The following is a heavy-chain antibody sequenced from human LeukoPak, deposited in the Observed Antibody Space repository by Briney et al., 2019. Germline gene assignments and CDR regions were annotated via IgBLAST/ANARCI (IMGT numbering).Heavy chain of an antibody. CDR1: GFTFSYYA. D-gene: IGHD2-2*02. J-gene: IGHJ1*01. V-gene: IGHV3-23*01. CDR3: ARKECGSTSCYTREYFQY. CDR2: ISGSGEST. Sequence: GSLILSCAASGFTFSYYAMTWVRQAPGKGLEWASVISGSGESTNYADSVRGRFTISRDNVHNTLYLQMHRLRAEDTAIYFCARKECGSTSCYTREYFQYWGQGTLVTVSS.